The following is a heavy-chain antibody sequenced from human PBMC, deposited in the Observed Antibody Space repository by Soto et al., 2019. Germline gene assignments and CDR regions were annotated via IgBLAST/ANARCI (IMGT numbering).Heavy chain of an antibody. D-gene: IGHD3-10*01. CDR1: GFSLSNARMG. Sequence: SGPTLVNPTETLTLTCTVSGFSLSNARMGVSWIRQPPGKALEWLAHIFSNDEKSYSTSLKSRLTISKDTSKSQVVLTMTNMDPVDTATYYCARIRTGYYGSGSYSPYYYGMDVWGQGTTVTVSS. V-gene: IGHV2-26*01. J-gene: IGHJ6*02. CDR2: IFSNDEK. CDR3: ARIRTGYYGSGSYSPYYYGMDV.